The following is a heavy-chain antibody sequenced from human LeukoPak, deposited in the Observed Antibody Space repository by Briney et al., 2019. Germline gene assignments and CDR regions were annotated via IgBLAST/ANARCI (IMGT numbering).Heavy chain of an antibody. Sequence: GASVKVSCKASGYTFSGYYMHWVRQAPGQGLEWMGWINPNSGGTKYAQKFQGRVTMTRDTSISTAYMELSRLRSDDTGVYYCAREAETTLNWFDPWGQGTLVTVSS. CDR3: AREAETTLNWFDP. CDR2: INPNSGGT. D-gene: IGHD1-1*01. V-gene: IGHV1-2*02. J-gene: IGHJ5*02. CDR1: GYTFSGYY.